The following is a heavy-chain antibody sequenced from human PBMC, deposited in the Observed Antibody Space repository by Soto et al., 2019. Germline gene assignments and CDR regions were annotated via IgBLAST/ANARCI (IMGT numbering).Heavy chain of an antibody. CDR1: GFTFSSYS. J-gene: IGHJ5*02. V-gene: IGHV3-21*01. CDR3: ARGLLASRPNWFDP. D-gene: IGHD2-21*01. CDR2: IGTTGGNK. Sequence: GGSLRLSCAASGFTFSSYSMSWVRQAPGKGLEWVSTIGTTGGNKYYADSLKGRFTISRDNAKNSVYLQMNSLRAEDTVVYYCARGLLASRPNWFDPWGQGTLVTVSS.